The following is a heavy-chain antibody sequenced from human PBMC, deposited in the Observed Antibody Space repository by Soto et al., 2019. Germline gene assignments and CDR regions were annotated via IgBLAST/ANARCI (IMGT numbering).Heavy chain of an antibody. D-gene: IGHD5-18*01. CDR2: VYYGGST. J-gene: IGHJ5*02. Sequence: SETLSLTCTVSGGSVSSGDYYWTWIRQPPGKGLEWIGYVYYGGSTNYNPSLKSRVSISAETAKNQFSLKLSSVTAADTAVYFCARIPVDTYMIYWFDPWGQGILVTVSS. CDR1: GGSVSSGDYY. CDR3: ARIPVDTYMIYWFDP. V-gene: IGHV4-61*08.